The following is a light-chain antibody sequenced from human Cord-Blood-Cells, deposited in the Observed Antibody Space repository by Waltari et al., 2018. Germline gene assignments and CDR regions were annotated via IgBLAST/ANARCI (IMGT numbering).Light chain of an antibody. CDR2: DVS. CDR3: SSYTSSSTYV. Sequence: QSALTQPASVSGSPGQSITISCTGTSSDDGGYNYVPWYQQHPGKAPKPMIYDVSNRPSGVSNRFSGSKSGNTASLTISGLQAEDEADYYCSSYTSSSTYVFGTGTKVTVL. V-gene: IGLV2-14*01. CDR1: SSDDGGYNY. J-gene: IGLJ1*01.